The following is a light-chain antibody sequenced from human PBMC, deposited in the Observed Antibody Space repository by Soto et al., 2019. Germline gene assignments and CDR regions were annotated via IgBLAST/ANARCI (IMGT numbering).Light chain of an antibody. CDR2: SNN. CDR3: AAWDDGLRCNV. V-gene: IGLV1-44*01. J-gene: IGLJ1*01. Sequence: QSALTQPPSASGTPGQGVTISCSGSGFNIGSNSVNWYRQLAGSAPQLLIHSNNQRPSGVPDRFSGSKSGTSASLAISGLQSGDEADYYCAAWDDGLRCNVFGTGTKVTV. CDR1: GFNIGSNS.